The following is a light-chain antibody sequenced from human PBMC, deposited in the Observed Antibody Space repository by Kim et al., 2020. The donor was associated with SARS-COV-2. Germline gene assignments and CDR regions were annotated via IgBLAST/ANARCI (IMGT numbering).Light chain of an antibody. CDR2: SNN. V-gene: IGLV1-47*01. Sequence: ELTQPPSASGTPGQRVTISCSGSSSNIGNNYVYWYRQLPGTAPKLLISSNNQRPSGVPDRFSGSKSGTSASLAISGLRSEDEADYYCAAWDDSLSGPVFGGGTLLTVL. CDR1: SSNIGNNY. CDR3: AAWDDSLSGPV. J-gene: IGLJ3*02.